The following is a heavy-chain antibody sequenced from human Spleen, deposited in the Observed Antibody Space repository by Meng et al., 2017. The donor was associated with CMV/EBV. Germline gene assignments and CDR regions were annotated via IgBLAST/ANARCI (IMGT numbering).Heavy chain of an antibody. D-gene: IGHD3-10*01. Sequence: CESSGYTFTDYHIHWLRQAPGQGPEWMGWINPKSGDTDYAQRFEGRVTMTADTYTTTVYLELSRLTKEDTATYYCARDLQFGAADYWGQGTLVTVSS. J-gene: IGHJ4*02. CDR3: ARDLQFGAADY. V-gene: IGHV1-2*02. CDR1: GYTFTDYH. CDR2: INPKSGDT.